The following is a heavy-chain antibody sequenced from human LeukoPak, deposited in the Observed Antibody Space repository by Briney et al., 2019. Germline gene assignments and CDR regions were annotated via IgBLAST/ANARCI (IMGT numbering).Heavy chain of an antibody. CDR1: GFTVSSNY. D-gene: IGHD4-23*01. J-gene: IGHJ6*02. Sequence: GGSLRLSCAAPGFTVSSNYMSWVRQAPGKGLDWVSIIYSVGSTFYADSVEGRFTISRDNSKNTLYLQMNSLRVEDTAIYYCARDGGNNSWYGMDVWGQGTTVTVSS. CDR3: ARDGGNNSWYGMDV. V-gene: IGHV3-66*01. CDR2: IYSVGST.